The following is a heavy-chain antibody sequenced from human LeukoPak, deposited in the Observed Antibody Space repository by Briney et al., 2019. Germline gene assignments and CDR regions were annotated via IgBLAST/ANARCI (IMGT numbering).Heavy chain of an antibody. CDR3: AREIGLRIDF. J-gene: IGHJ4*02. V-gene: IGHV3-33*08. CDR2: LWYDGTNK. D-gene: IGHD5/OR15-5a*01. Sequence: PGGSLRLSCAASGFTFSTYGMHWVRQAPGKGLEWVAVLWYDGTNKDYADSVKGRFTISRDTSKNTLYLQMNNLRAEDTAVYFCAREIGLRIDFWGQGTLVTVSS. CDR1: GFTFSTYG.